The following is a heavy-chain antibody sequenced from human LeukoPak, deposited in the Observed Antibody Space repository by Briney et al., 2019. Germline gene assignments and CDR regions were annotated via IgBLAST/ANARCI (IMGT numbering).Heavy chain of an antibody. J-gene: IGHJ4*02. Sequence: ASVKVSCKASGGTFSSYAISWVRQAPGQGLEWMGGIIPIFGTANYAQKFQGRVTITADESTSTAYMELSSLRSEDTAVYYCARRGCSSTSCSLVPFDYWGQETLVTVSS. CDR3: ARRGCSSTSCSLVPFDY. CDR1: GGTFSSYA. D-gene: IGHD2-2*01. CDR2: IIPIFGTA. V-gene: IGHV1-69*13.